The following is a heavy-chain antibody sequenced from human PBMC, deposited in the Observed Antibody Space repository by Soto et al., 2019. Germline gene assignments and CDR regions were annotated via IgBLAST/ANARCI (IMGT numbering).Heavy chain of an antibody. V-gene: IGHV4-59*01. Sequence: SETLSLTCTVSGGSISSYYWSWIRQSPGKGLEWIGWLYYSGSTNYNPSLKSRVSTSVDTTRNQFSLKLSSVTAADTAVYYCARMNNYDGSAYNHFAYWGQGTLVTVSS. D-gene: IGHD2-15*01. J-gene: IGHJ4*02. CDR2: LYYSGST. CDR3: ARMNNYDGSAYNHFAY. CDR1: GGSISSYY.